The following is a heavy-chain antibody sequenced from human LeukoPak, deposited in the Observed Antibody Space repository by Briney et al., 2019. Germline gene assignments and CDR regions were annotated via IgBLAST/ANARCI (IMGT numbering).Heavy chain of an antibody. CDR1: GYTFTSYG. CDR3: ARDDILTGYYNGLGIYY. V-gene: IGHV1-18*01. J-gene: IGHJ4*02. Sequence: ASVKVSCKASGYTFTSYGISWVRQAPGQGLEWMGWISAYNGNTNYAQKLQGRVTMTTDTSTSTAHMELRSLRSDDTAVYYCARDDILTGYYNGLGIYYWGQGTLVTVSS. D-gene: IGHD3-9*01. CDR2: ISAYNGNT.